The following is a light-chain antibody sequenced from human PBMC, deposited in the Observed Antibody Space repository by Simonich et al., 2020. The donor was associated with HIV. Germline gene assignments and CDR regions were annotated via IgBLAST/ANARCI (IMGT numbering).Light chain of an antibody. V-gene: IGLV4-69*01. CDR2: LNSDGSH. CDR3: QTWGAGAGANWV. J-gene: IGLJ3*02. CDR1: SGHSSYA. Sequence: QLVLTQSPSASASLGASVKLTCSLSSGHSSYAIAWHQQQPEKGPRYLMKLNSDGSHSKGDGIPYRFSGSRSGAERYLTISSLQSEDEADYYCQTWGAGAGANWVFGGGTKLTVL.